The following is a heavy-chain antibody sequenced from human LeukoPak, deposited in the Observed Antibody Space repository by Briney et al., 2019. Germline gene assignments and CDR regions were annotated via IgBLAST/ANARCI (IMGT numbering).Heavy chain of an antibody. J-gene: IGHJ3*02. V-gene: IGHV3-7*01. D-gene: IGHD6-13*01. CDR3: ERGGDSSSWLSDAFDI. CDR1: GFTFSSYW. CDR2: IKQDGSEK. Sequence: GGSLRLSCAASGFTFSSYWMSWVRQAPGKGLEWVSNIKQDGSEKYYVDSVKGRFTISRDNAKNSLYLQMNSLRAEDTAVYYCERGGDSSSWLSDAFDIWGQGTMVTVSS.